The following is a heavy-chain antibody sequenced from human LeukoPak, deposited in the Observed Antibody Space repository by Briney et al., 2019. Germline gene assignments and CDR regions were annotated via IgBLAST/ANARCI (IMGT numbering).Heavy chain of an antibody. CDR3: AKLLAVGATLPFDY. D-gene: IGHD1-26*01. CDR1: GFTFSSFD. CDR2: IRYDGSNK. V-gene: IGHV3-30*02. J-gene: IGHJ4*02. Sequence: PGGSLRLSCAASGFTFSSFDIHWVRQAPGKGLEWVAFIRYDGSNKYYADSVQGRFTISRDNSKNTLYLQMNSLRAEDTAVYYCAKLLAVGATLPFDYWGQGTLVTVSS.